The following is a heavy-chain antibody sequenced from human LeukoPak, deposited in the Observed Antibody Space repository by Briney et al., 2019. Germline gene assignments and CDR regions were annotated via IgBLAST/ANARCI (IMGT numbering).Heavy chain of an antibody. CDR3: ARRCGYGGYDLSW. Sequence: GEPLKISCKGSGYRFTSYWIGWVRQMPGKGLEWMGIIYPDDSDTRYRPSFQGQVSISADKSISTAYLQWSSLKASDTAMYYCARRCGYGGYDLSWWGQGTLVTVSS. J-gene: IGHJ4*02. CDR1: GYRFTSYW. D-gene: IGHD5-12*01. V-gene: IGHV5-51*01. CDR2: IYPDDSDT.